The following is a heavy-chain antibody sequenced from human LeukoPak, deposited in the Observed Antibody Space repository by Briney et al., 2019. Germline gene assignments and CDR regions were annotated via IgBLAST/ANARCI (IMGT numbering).Heavy chain of an antibody. V-gene: IGHV4-30-2*01. D-gene: IGHD3-3*01. CDR2: ILHSGST. J-gene: IGHJ4*02. Sequence: SQTLSLTCAVSGVSITSDTYYWSWIRQPPGKGLEWIGYILHSGSTYHNPSPKSRVTISIDTSKSQFSLKLSSVTAADTAVYFCARTRDFWSAYFDYWGQGTLVTVSS. CDR1: GVSITSDTYY. CDR3: ARTRDFWSAYFDY.